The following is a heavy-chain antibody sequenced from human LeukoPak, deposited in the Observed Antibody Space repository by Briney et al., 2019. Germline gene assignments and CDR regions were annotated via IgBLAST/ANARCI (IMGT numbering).Heavy chain of an antibody. CDR1: GFTVSSNY. CDR3: ARVGVVVPAAIGWFDP. V-gene: IGHV3-53*01. CDR2: IYSGGST. J-gene: IGHJ5*02. D-gene: IGHD2-2*02. Sequence: GSLRLSCAASGFTVSSNYMSWVRQAPGKGLEWVSVIYSGGSTYYADSVKGRFTISRDNSKNTLYLQMNSLRAEDTAVYYCARVGVVVPAAIGWFDPWGQGTLVTVSS.